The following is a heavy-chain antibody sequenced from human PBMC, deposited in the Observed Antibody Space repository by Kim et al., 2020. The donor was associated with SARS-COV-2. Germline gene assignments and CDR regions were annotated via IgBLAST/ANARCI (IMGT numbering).Heavy chain of an antibody. CDR2: IKSKTDGGTT. J-gene: IGHJ4*02. D-gene: IGHD3-9*01. V-gene: IGHV3-15*01. CDR3: TGPYDILTGYFDY. CDR1: GFTFSNAW. Sequence: GGSLRLSCAASGFTFSNAWMSWVRQAPGKGLEWVGRIKSKTDGGTTDYAAPVKGRFTISRDDSKNTLYLQMNSLKTEDTAVYYCTGPYDILTGYFDYWGQGTLVTVSS.